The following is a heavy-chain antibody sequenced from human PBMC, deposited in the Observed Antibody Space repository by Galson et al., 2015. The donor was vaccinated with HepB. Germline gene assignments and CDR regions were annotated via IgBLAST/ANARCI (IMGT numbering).Heavy chain of an antibody. D-gene: IGHD6-13*01. J-gene: IGHJ5*02. Sequence: SVKVSCKASGYTFTSYGISWVRQAPGQGLEWMGWISAYNGNTNYAQKLQGKVTMTTDTSTSTAYMELRSLRSDDTAVYYCARDSMGSSWYLNNNWFDPWGQGTLVTVSS. CDR2: ISAYNGNT. V-gene: IGHV1-18*04. CDR1: GYTFTSYG. CDR3: ARDSMGSSWYLNNNWFDP.